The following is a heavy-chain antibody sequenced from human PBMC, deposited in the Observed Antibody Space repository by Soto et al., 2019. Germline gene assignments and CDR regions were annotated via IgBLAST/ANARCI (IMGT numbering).Heavy chain of an antibody. CDR3: AAEVGYNSGRDAFAL. CDR2: ISSSRSTI. V-gene: IGHV3-48*01. Sequence: MQLVESGGGLVQPGASLRLSCAASGFTFSSYSMNWVRQAPGKGLEWVSYISSSRSTIYYADPVKGRFTISRDTAKNSLYLQMTSLRVEDTAVYYCAAEVGYNSGRDAFALWGQGTMVTVSS. D-gene: IGHD6-19*01. J-gene: IGHJ3*01. CDR1: GFTFSSYS.